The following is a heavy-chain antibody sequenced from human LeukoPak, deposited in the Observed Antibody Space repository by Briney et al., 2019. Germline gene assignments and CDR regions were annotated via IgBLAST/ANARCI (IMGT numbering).Heavy chain of an antibody. CDR2: IYYGGST. Sequence: KPSETLSLTCTVSGGSISSFYWSWIRQTPGKGPEWIGSIYYGGSTYYNPSLKSRVTISVDTSKNQFSLKLSSVTAADTAVYYCARCGIAAAGRVYPWGPGSLGTVS. CDR3: ARCGIAAAGRVYP. CDR1: GGSISSFY. D-gene: IGHD6-13*01. V-gene: IGHV4-39*01. J-gene: IGHJ5*02.